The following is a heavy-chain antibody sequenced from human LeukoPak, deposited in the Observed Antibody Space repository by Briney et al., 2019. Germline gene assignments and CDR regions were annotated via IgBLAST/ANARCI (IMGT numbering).Heavy chain of an antibody. J-gene: IGHJ4*02. CDR2: IYYSGST. CDR3: ARVGRDSSGYWTPLFDY. V-gene: IGHV4-59*01. D-gene: IGHD3-22*01. Sequence: SETLSLTCSVSGGSISSYYWSWIRQPPGKGLEWIGYIYYSGSTNYNPSLKSRVTISVDTSKNQFSLKLSSVTAADTAVYYCARVGRDSSGYWTPLFDYWGQGTLVTVSS. CDR1: GGSISSYY.